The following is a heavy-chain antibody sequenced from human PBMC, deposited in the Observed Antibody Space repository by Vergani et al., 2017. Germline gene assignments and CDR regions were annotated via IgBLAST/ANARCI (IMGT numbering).Heavy chain of an antibody. D-gene: IGHD2-21*01. Sequence: EGQLVESGGGLVKPGGSLRLSCAASEFTFSDVWMSWVRQAPGKGLEWVARIKSNADGGSADYAASVKGRFIISRDDSKNFLYLQMNSLKIEDTALYFCTAEKEVAVCSSCYHMDVWGKGTTVTVPS. CDR3: TAEKEVAVCSSCYHMDV. J-gene: IGHJ6*03. CDR2: IKSNADGGSA. CDR1: EFTFSDVW. V-gene: IGHV3-15*01.